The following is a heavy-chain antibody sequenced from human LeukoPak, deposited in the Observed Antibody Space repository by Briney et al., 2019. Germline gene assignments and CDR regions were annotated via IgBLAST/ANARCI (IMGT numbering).Heavy chain of an antibody. CDR1: GGSISSSSYY. CDR2: IYYTGST. V-gene: IGHV4-39*01. CDR3: ASLVVVTAMGGLYFDY. Sequence: SETLSLTCTVSGGSISSSSYYWGWIRQPPGKGLKWIGNIYYTGSTYYNPSLRSRVTIPVDTSKNQFSLNLSSVTAADTAVYYCASLVVVTAMGGLYFDYWGQGTLVTVSS. J-gene: IGHJ4*02. D-gene: IGHD2-21*02.